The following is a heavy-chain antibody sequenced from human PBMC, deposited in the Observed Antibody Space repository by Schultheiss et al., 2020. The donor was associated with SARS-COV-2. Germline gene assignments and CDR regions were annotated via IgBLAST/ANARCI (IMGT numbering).Heavy chain of an antibody. CDR1: GFTFSSYA. CDR2: IHYDGSNK. D-gene: IGHD5-24*01. Sequence: GGSLRLSCTASGFTFSSYAMHWVRQAPGKGLEWVAFIHYDGSNKYYADSVKGRFTISRDNSKNTLYLQMNNLRAEDTAIYYCARGQWGGEQMATTILDYWGQGTLVTVSS. CDR3: ARGQWGGEQMATTILDY. J-gene: IGHJ4*02. V-gene: IGHV3-30*02.